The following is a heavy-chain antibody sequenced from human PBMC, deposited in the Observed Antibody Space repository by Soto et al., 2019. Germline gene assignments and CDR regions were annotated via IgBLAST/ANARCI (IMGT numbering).Heavy chain of an antibody. CDR1: GYTFTSYY. J-gene: IGHJ4*02. Sequence: ASVKVSCKASGYTFTSYYMHWVRQAPGQGLEWMGRISANNGNTSYAQKFQGRVTMTTDTSTSTVFMELSSLRSDDTAVYYCARGGHIAVVTASFDYWGQGTLVTVSS. CDR2: ISANNGNT. CDR3: ARGGHIAVVTASFDY. V-gene: IGHV1-46*03. D-gene: IGHD2-21*02.